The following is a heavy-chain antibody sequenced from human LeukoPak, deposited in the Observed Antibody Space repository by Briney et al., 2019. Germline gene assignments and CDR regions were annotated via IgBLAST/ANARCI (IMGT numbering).Heavy chain of an antibody. Sequence: SETLSLTCTVSGGSISSYYWSWIRQPPGKGLEWIGYIYYSRSTNYNPSLKSRVTISVDTSKNQFSLKLSSVTAADTAVYYCARVSITKPFDIWGQGTMVTVSS. V-gene: IGHV4-59*01. CDR1: GGSISSYY. CDR3: ARVSITKPFDI. CDR2: IYYSRST. D-gene: IGHD3-10*01. J-gene: IGHJ3*02.